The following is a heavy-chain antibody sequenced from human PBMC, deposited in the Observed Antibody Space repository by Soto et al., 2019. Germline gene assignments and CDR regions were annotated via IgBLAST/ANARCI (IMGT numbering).Heavy chain of an antibody. CDR1: GYTFTSYD. CDR2: ISAYNGNT. Sequence: ASVKVSCKASGYTFTSYDISWVRQSPGQGLEWMGWISAYNGNTNYAEKLQGRVTLTTDTSTSTAYMELRSLRSDDTAVYYCARDGDYYDSSGSYAFDIWGQGTMVTVSS. CDR3: ARDGDYYDSSGSYAFDI. D-gene: IGHD3-22*01. V-gene: IGHV1-18*01. J-gene: IGHJ3*02.